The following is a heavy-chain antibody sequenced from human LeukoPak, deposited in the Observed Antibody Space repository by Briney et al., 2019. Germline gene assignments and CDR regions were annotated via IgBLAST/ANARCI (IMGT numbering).Heavy chain of an antibody. CDR3: VREVSSSSLVDY. Sequence: ASVKVSCKASGYTFTGYYMHWVRQAPGQGLEWMGWINPNSGGTNYAQKFQGRVTMTRDTSISTACMELSRLRSDDTAVYYCVREVSSSSLVDYWGQGTLVTVSS. CDR1: GYTFTGYY. D-gene: IGHD6-6*01. V-gene: IGHV1-2*02. CDR2: INPNSGGT. J-gene: IGHJ4*02.